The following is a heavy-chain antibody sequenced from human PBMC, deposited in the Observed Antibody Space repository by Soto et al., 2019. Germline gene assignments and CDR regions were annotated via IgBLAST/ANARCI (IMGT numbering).Heavy chain of an antibody. Sequence: QVQLVQSGAEVKKPGSSVKVSCKASGGTFSSYAISWVRQAPGQGLEWMGGIIPIFGTANYAQKFQGRVTITADEATSRAYVELSSRSSEDTAVYYCARVPGSYSVGWFAPWGQGTLVTVSS. V-gene: IGHV1-69*01. CDR2: IIPIFGTA. J-gene: IGHJ5*02. D-gene: IGHD1-26*01. CDR3: ARVPGSYSVGWFAP. CDR1: GGTFSSYA.